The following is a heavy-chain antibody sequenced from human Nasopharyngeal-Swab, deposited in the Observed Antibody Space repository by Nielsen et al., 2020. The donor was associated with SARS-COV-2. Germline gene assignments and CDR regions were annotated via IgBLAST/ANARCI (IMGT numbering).Heavy chain of an antibody. D-gene: IGHD4-17*01. V-gene: IGHV3-33*01. J-gene: IGHJ6*02. Sequence: GESLKISCAASGFTFSNYGMHWVRQAPGKGLEWVALIWYDGSNKYYADSVKGRFTISRDNAKNSLYLQMNSLRAEDTAVYYCARRQYGDYYYYYGMDVWGQGTTVTVSS. CDR1: GFTFSNYG. CDR3: ARRQYGDYYYYYGMDV. CDR2: IWYDGSNK.